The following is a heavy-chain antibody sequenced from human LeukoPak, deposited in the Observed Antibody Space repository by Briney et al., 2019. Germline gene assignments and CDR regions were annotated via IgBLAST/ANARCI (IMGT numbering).Heavy chain of an antibody. CDR3: ARGGYYGSGSLDY. V-gene: IGHV3-53*01. Sequence: GGSLRLSCAASGFTVSSNYMSWVRQPPGKGLEWVSVIYSGGSTYYADSVKGRFTISRDNSKNTLYLQMNSLRAEDTAVYYCARGGYYGSGSLDYWGQGTLVTVSS. CDR2: IYSGGST. J-gene: IGHJ4*02. D-gene: IGHD3-10*01. CDR1: GFTVSSNY.